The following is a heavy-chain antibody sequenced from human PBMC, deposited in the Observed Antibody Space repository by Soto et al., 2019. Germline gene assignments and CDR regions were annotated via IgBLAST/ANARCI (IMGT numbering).Heavy chain of an antibody. CDR1: GGSISSGGYY. J-gene: IGHJ3*02. D-gene: IGHD1-1*01. CDR2: IYYSGST. Sequence: QVQLQESGPGLVKPSPTLSLTCTVSGGSISSGGYYWSWIRQHPGKGLEWIGYIYYSGSTYYNPSLKTRVTVSVDTSKNQFSLKLSSVTAADTAVYYCARDPQRVRAFDIWGQGTMVTVSS. CDR3: ARDPQRVRAFDI. V-gene: IGHV4-31*03.